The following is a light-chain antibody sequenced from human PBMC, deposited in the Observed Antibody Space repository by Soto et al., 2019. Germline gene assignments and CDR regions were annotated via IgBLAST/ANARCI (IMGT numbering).Light chain of an antibody. Sequence: EIVLTQSPATLSSSPGERATLSCRASQSVSSYLAWYHQKPGQAPRLLIYDASTRATGIPARFSGSGSGTDFTLTISSLEPEDFAVYYCQQRSNWPPSFGGGTKVEIK. CDR1: QSVSSY. CDR3: QQRSNWPPS. V-gene: IGKV3-11*01. J-gene: IGKJ4*01. CDR2: DAS.